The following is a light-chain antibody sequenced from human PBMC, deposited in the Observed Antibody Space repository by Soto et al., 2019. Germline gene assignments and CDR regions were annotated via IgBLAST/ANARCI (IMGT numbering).Light chain of an antibody. CDR3: QQYNNWPPLT. CDR1: QSVSTD. J-gene: IGKJ4*01. V-gene: IGKV3D-15*01. Sequence: ERVMTQSPATVSVSPGEXATLSCRARQSVSTDLAWFQQKPGQAPRLVLHGASTRATGIPARFSGSGSGTEFTLTISSLQSEDFAVYYCQQYNNWPPLTFGGGTKVDIK. CDR2: GAS.